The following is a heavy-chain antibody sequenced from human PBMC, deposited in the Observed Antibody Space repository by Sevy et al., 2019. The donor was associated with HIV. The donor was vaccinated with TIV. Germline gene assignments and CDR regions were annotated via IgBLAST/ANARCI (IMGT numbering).Heavy chain of an antibody. Sequence: GGSLRLSCAASGFTFSSYAMHWVRQAPGKGLEWVAVISYDGSNKYYADSVKGRFTISRDNSKNTLYLQMNSLRAEDTAVYYCAREAFYYVSSGSPLFDYWGQGTLVTVSS. CDR1: GFTFSSYA. CDR3: AREAFYYVSSGSPLFDY. J-gene: IGHJ4*02. V-gene: IGHV3-30-3*01. D-gene: IGHD3-22*01. CDR2: ISYDGSNK.